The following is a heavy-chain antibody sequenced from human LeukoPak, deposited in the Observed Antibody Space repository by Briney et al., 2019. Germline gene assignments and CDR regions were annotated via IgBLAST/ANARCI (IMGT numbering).Heavy chain of an antibody. CDR3: ARGYYGSGSYPGYFPH. CDR2: IYPVDSDT. CDR1: GYSFTSYW. Sequence: GESLKIYCKGSGYSFTSYWIGWVRQMPGKGLGWMGIIYPVDSDTRYRQSFQGQVTISADKSISTAYLQWSSLKDSGTAMYYCARGYYGSGSYPGYFPHWGQGTLVTVSS. D-gene: IGHD3-10*01. J-gene: IGHJ1*01. V-gene: IGHV5-51*01.